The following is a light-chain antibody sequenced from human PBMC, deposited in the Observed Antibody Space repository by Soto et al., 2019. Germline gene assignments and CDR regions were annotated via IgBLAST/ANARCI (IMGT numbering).Light chain of an antibody. CDR2: DVS. CDR3: SSYTSSSTYV. CDR1: STDIGRCNY. V-gene: IGLV2-14*03. J-gene: IGLJ1*01. Sequence: QSVLTQPASVSGSPGQSITISCTGTSTDIGRCNYVSWYQQHPGKAPKLMIYDVSNRPSGVSNRFSGSKSGNTASLTISGLQAEDEADYYCSSYTSSSTYVFGTGTKVTVL.